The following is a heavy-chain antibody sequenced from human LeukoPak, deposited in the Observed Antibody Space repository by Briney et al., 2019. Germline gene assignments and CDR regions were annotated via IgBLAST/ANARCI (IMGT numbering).Heavy chain of an antibody. Sequence: GESLKISCKGSGYSFTSYWISWVRQMPGKGLEWMGRIDPSDSYTNYSPSFQGHVTISADKSISTAYLQWSSLRASDTAMYYCARLWFGELSKPDYWGQGTLVTVSS. V-gene: IGHV5-10-1*01. CDR2: IDPSDSYT. J-gene: IGHJ4*02. D-gene: IGHD3-10*01. CDR3: ARLWFGELSKPDY. CDR1: GYSFTSYW.